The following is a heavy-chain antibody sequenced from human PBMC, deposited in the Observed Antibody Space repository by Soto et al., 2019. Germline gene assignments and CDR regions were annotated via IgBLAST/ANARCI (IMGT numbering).Heavy chain of an antibody. CDR1: GDSVSSNSAA. D-gene: IGHD5-12*01. CDR2: TYYRSKWYN. Sequence: PSQTLSLTCAISGDSVSSNSAAWNWIRQSPSRGLEWLGRTYYRSKWYNDYAVYVKSRITINPDTSKNQFSLQLNSVTPEDTAVYYCARDVEMATITGYYYYYGMDVWGQGTTVTVSS. V-gene: IGHV6-1*01. J-gene: IGHJ6*02. CDR3: ARDVEMATITGYYYYYGMDV.